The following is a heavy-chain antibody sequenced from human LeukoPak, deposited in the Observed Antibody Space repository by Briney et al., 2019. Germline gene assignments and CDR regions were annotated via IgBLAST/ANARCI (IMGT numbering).Heavy chain of an antibody. V-gene: IGHV4-34*01. CDR3: ARSWRSRSSDY. CDR1: GGSFSGYY. Sequence: PSETLSLTCAVYGGSFSGYYWSWIRQPPGKGLEWIGEINHSGSTNYNPSLKSRVTISVDTSKNQFSLKLSSVTAADTAVYYCARSWRSRSSDYWGQGTLVTVSS. CDR2: INHSGST. J-gene: IGHJ4*02.